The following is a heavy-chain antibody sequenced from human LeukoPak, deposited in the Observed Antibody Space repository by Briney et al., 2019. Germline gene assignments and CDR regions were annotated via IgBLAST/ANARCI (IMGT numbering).Heavy chain of an antibody. CDR2: ISSSGSTI. V-gene: IGHV3-48*04. CDR3: ARASSGSDFDY. J-gene: IGHJ4*02. Sequence: PGGSLRLSCAASGFVFSNFGMTWVRQAPGKGLEWVSYISSSGSTIYYADSVKGRFTISRDNAKNSLYLQMNSLRAEDTAVYYCARASSGSDFDYWGQGTLVTVSS. D-gene: IGHD3-22*01. CDR1: GFVFSNFG.